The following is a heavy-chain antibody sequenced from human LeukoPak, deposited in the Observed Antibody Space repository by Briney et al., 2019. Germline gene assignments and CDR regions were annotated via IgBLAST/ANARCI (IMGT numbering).Heavy chain of an antibody. Sequence: PGGSLRLSCAASGFTFSNYAMSWVRQAPGKGLEWVSAISGSGGTTYYADSVKGRFTISRDNSKNTLYLQMNRLRAEDTAVYYCAKRGRFLDYYYMDVWGKGTTVTVSS. CDR1: GFTFSNYA. D-gene: IGHD3-3*01. V-gene: IGHV3-23*01. J-gene: IGHJ6*03. CDR2: ISGSGGTT. CDR3: AKRGRFLDYYYMDV.